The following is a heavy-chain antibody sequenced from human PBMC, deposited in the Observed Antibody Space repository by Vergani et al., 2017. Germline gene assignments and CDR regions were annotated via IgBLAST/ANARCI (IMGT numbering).Heavy chain of an antibody. V-gene: IGHV4-39*01. Sequence: QMQLQESGPGLVKASETLSLTFTVSGDSIISRSHYWGWIRQRPGKGLEWIGSIYNSGNGDSSSSLKSRVTISGDTSKNQFSLRLTSVTAADTAVYYCASGKYYSDSTSHFRGRYFDVWGRGTLVTVPS. CDR1: GDSIISRSHY. CDR3: ASGKYYSDSTSHFRGRYFDV. CDR2: IYNSGNG. D-gene: IGHD3-16*01. J-gene: IGHJ2*01.